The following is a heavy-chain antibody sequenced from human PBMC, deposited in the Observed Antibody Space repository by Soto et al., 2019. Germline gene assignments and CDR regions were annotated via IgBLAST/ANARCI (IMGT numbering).Heavy chain of an antibody. D-gene: IGHD3-3*01. CDR1: GFTFSSYW. V-gene: IGHV3-7*01. Sequence: PGGSPRLSFAASGFTFSSYWMRWVRQAPGEGLEWVANIKQDGSEKYYVDSVKGRFTISRDNAKNSLYLQMNSLRAEDTAVYYCARDRYSYYDFWSGSLPYYYFGMDVWGQGTTVTVSS. CDR2: IKQDGSEK. CDR3: ARDRYSYYDFWSGSLPYYYFGMDV. J-gene: IGHJ6*02.